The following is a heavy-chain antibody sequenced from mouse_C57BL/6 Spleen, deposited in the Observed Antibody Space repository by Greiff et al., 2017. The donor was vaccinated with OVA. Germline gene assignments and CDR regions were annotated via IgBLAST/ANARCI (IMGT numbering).Heavy chain of an antibody. V-gene: IGHV1-80*01. CDR2: IYPGDGDT. Sequence: QVQLKQPGAELVKPGASVKISCKASGYAFSSYWMHWVKQRPGKGLEWIGQIYPGDGDTNYNGKFKGKATLTADKSSSTAYMQLSSLTSEGSAVYFWARSFDDWGQGTTLTVAS. CDR1: GYAFSSYW. CDR3: ARSFDD. J-gene: IGHJ2*01.